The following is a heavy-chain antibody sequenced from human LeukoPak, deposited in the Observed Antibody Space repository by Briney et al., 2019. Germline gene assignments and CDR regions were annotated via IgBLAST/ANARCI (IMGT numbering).Heavy chain of an antibody. D-gene: IGHD3-10*01. CDR1: GGSISSGDYY. Sequence: SETLSLTCTVSGGSISSGDYYWSWIRQPPGKGLEWIGYIYYSGSTYYNPSLKSRVTISVDTSKNQFSLKLSSVTAADTAVYYCARDIGRITMVRGVIITPVWGQGTMVSVPS. CDR2: IYYSGST. J-gene: IGHJ3*01. V-gene: IGHV4-30-4*01. CDR3: ARDIGRITMVRGVIITPV.